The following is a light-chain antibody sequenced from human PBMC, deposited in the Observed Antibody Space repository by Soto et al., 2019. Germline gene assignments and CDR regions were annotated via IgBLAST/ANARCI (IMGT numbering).Light chain of an antibody. CDR2: AAA. V-gene: IGKV1-39*01. J-gene: IGKJ2*01. CDR3: QQTYGTLRGS. CDR1: QSIDTS. Sequence: DIQMTQSPSSLSASVGDRVTLSCRASQSIDTSLNWYQQKAGRPPKVLIYAAANLQSGVPSRFSGSGSGTDFTLTISGLQPEDFATYYCQQTYGTLRGSFGQGTKLEIK.